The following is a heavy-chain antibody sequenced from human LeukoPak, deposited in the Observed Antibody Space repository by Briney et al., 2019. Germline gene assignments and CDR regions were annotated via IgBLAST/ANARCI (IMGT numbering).Heavy chain of an antibody. CDR2: ISGSGGST. CDR1: GFTFSSYA. V-gene: IGHV3-23*01. Sequence: GGSLRLSCAASGFTFSSYAMSWVRQAPGKGLEWVSAISGSGGSTYYADSVRGRFTISRGNSKNTLYLQMNSLRAEDTAVYYCAKAEVVTYYYDSSGYYVDYWGQGTLVTVSS. CDR3: AKAEVVTYYYDSSGYYVDY. J-gene: IGHJ4*02. D-gene: IGHD3-22*01.